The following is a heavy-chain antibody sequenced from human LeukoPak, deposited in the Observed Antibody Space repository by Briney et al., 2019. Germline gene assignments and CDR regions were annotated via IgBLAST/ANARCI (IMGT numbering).Heavy chain of an antibody. D-gene: IGHD5-12*01. J-gene: IGHJ4*02. Sequence: GGSLRLSCAASGFTFSSYSMNWVRQAPGKGLEWVSYISSSSSTIYYADSVKGRFTISRDNAKNSLYLQMNSLRAEDTAVYYCARNPSPGGHSGYDALIVFDYWGQGTLVTVSS. CDR1: GFTFSSYS. V-gene: IGHV3-48*01. CDR3: ARNPSPGGHSGYDALIVFDY. CDR2: ISSSSSTI.